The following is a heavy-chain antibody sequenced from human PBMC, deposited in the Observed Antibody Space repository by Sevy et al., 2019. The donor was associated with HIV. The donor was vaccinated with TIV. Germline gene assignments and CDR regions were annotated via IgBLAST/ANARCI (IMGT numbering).Heavy chain of an antibody. Sequence: SETLSLTCTVSGDSIIDYYWGWIRQPPGKGLEWIGYIHNKGRYNYHPSLKSRVTISGDVSKNQFSLKLSSVTAADTAVYYCARDTSGYSSGWYPYYHYYGIDVWGQGTTVTVSS. J-gene: IGHJ6*02. CDR2: IHNKGRY. CDR3: ARDTSGYSSGWYPYYHYYGIDV. CDR1: GDSIIDYY. V-gene: IGHV4-59*01. D-gene: IGHD6-19*01.